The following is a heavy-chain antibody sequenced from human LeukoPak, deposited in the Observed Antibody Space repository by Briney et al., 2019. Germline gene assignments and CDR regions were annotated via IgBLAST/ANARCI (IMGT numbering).Heavy chain of an antibody. V-gene: IGHV4-59*08. CDR3: ARRARGSVDPAAVYFDY. D-gene: IGHD5-18*01. Sequence: PSETLSLTCTVSGGSISSYYWSWIRQPPGKGLEWIGYIYYSGSTNYNPSLKSRVTISVDTSKNQFSLKLSSVTAADTAVYYCARRARGSVDPAAVYFDYWGQGTLVTVSA. CDR1: GGSISSYY. CDR2: IYYSGST. J-gene: IGHJ4*02.